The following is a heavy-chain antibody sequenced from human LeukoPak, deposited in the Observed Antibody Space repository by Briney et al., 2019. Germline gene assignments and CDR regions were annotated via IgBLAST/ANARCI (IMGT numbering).Heavy chain of an antibody. CDR2: IHYSGST. V-gene: IGHV4-39*02. Sequence: SEALSLTCTVSGGSISSSSYYWGWIRQPPGKGLEWIGSIHYSGSTYYNPSLKSRVTISVDTSKNQFSLKVSSVTAADTAVYYCAREVNSYYYYYMDVWGKGTTVTVSS. J-gene: IGHJ6*03. CDR1: GGSISSSSYY. D-gene: IGHD2-21*01. CDR3: AREVNSYYYYYMDV.